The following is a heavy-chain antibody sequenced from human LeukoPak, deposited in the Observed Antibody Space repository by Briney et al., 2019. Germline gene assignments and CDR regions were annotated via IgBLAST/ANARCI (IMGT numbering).Heavy chain of an antibody. CDR2: INHSGST. CDR1: GGSFSGYY. D-gene: IGHD6-6*01. Sequence: SETLSLTCAVYGGSFSGYYWSWIRQPPGKGLEWIGEINHSGSTNYNPSLKSRVTISVDTYKNQFSLKLRSVTAADTAVYYCARYEYSSSSFDYWGQGTLVTVSS. CDR3: ARYEYSSSSFDY. V-gene: IGHV4-34*01. J-gene: IGHJ4*02.